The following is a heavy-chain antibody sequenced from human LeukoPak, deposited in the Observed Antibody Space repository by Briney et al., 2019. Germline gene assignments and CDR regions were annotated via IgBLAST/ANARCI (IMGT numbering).Heavy chain of an antibody. Sequence: PSEILSLTCTVSGGSVSSGSYYWSWIRQPPGKGLEWIGYIYYSGSTNYNPSLKSRVTISVDTSKNQFSLKLSSVTAADTAVYYCARDLNDYSVSWGQGTLVTVSS. CDR3: ARDLNDYSVS. D-gene: IGHD4-11*01. V-gene: IGHV4-61*01. CDR1: GGSVSSGSYY. CDR2: IYYSGST. J-gene: IGHJ4*02.